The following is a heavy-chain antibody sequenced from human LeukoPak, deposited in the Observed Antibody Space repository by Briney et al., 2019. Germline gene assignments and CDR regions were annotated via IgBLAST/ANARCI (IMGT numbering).Heavy chain of an antibody. CDR1: GYTFTSYD. CDR2: MNPNSGNT. D-gene: IGHD3-22*01. V-gene: IGHV1-8*03. Sequence: ASVKVSCKASGYTFTSYDINWVRQATGQGLEWMGWMNPNSGNTGYAQKFQGRVTITRNTSISTAYMELSSLRSEDTAVYYCARGLYYDSSGYYHGYWFDPWGQGTLVTVSS. J-gene: IGHJ5*02. CDR3: ARGLYYDSSGYYHGYWFDP.